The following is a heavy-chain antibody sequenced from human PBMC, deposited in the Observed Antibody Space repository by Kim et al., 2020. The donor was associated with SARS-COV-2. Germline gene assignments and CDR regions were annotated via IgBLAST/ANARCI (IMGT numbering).Heavy chain of an antibody. V-gene: IGHV3-23*01. CDR3: AKDSGYSYGSGHFEY. J-gene: IGHJ4*02. Sequence: ADSVKGRFAISRDNSKNTVSLQINSLRVEDTAVYFCAKDSGYSYGSGHFEYWGQGTLVTVSS. D-gene: IGHD5-18*01.